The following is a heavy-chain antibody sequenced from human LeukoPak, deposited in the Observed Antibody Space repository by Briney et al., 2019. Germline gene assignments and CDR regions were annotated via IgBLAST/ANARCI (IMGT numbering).Heavy chain of an antibody. J-gene: IGHJ4*02. CDR2: IMPLFGTA. V-gene: IGHV1-69*06. CDR3: ARDFRWFGESELDY. Sequence: ASVKVSCKASGGTFSRNDISWVRQAPGQGLEWMGGIMPLFGTAKNAQKFQGRVTITADKSTSTAYMELSSLRAEDTAVYYCARDFRWFGESELDYWGQGTLVTVSS. CDR1: GGTFSRND. D-gene: IGHD3-10*01.